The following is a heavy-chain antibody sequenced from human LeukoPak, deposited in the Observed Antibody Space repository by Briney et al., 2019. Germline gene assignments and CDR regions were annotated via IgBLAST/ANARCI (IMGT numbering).Heavy chain of an antibody. D-gene: IGHD3-10*01. Sequence: SETLSLTCTVSGGSISSDFWTWIRQPAGKGLEWIGRTHISGSTSYNASLKSRLTLSVDTSKNHLSLKLSSVTTADTAVYYCARGPYGSGISNWFDPWGQGTLVIVSS. V-gene: IGHV4-4*07. CDR3: ARGPYGSGISNWFDP. CDR2: THISGST. J-gene: IGHJ5*02. CDR1: GGSISSDF.